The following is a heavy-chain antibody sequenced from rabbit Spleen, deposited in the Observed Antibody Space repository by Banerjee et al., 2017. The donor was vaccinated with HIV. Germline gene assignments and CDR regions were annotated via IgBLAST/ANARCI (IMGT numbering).Heavy chain of an antibody. Sequence: QSLEESGGDLVKPGASLTLTCTASGVSFSSSSYVCWVRQAPGKWLEWIACIDSGSSGFTYFATWAKGRFTCSKTSSTTVTLQMTRLTAADTATYFCARDTSSSFSSYGMDLWGQGTLVTVS. V-gene: IGHV1S40*01. CDR1: GVSFSSSSY. CDR2: IDSGSSGFT. CDR3: ARDTSSSFSSYGMDL. J-gene: IGHJ6*01. D-gene: IGHD1-1*01.